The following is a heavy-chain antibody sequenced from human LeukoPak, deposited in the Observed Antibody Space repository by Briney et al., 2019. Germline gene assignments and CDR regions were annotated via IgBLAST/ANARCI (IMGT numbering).Heavy chain of an antibody. Sequence: SETLSLTCTVSGGSISNYYWSWIRQPPGKGLEWIGYIYYSGSTNYNPSLKSRVTISVDTSKNQFSLKLSSVTAADTAVYYCARGGGYGDYQFDYWGQGTLVTVSS. J-gene: IGHJ4*02. D-gene: IGHD4-17*01. CDR3: ARGGGYGDYQFDY. CDR1: GGSISNYY. V-gene: IGHV4-59*01. CDR2: IYYSGST.